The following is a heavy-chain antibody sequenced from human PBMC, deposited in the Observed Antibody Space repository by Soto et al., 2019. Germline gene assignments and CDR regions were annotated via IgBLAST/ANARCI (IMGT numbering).Heavy chain of an antibody. CDR3: ARARIPIPMIVVVPEAFDI. V-gene: IGHV1-69*13. CDR1: GGTFSSYA. J-gene: IGHJ3*02. D-gene: IGHD3-22*01. CDR2: IIPIFGTA. Sequence: SVKVSCKASGGTFSSYAISWVRQAPGQGLDWMGGIIPIFGTANYAQKFQGRVTITADESTSTAYMELSSLRSEDTAVYYCARARIPIPMIVVVPEAFDIWGQGTMVTVSS.